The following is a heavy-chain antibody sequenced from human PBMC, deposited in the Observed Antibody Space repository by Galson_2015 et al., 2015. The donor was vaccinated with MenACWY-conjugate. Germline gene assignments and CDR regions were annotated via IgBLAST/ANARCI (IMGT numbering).Heavy chain of an antibody. CDR2: ISGSGRPT. CDR3: AKQPSTVTTEFSWHWYFDL. CDR1: GFTFSTYA. J-gene: IGHJ2*01. D-gene: IGHD4-17*01. Sequence: SLRLSCAASGFTFSTYAMSWVRHAPGKGREWDSSISGSGRPTYYADSVKGRFTISRDNSKNTLYLQMNSMRAEDTAVYYCAKQPSTVTTEFSWHWYFDLWGRGTLVTVSS. V-gene: IGHV3-23*01.